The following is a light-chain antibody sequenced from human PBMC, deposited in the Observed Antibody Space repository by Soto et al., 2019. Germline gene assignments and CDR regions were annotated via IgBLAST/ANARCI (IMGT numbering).Light chain of an antibody. Sequence: IQLTQSPSSLSASVGDRVTITCRASQGINKFLAWYQQRPGKAPQLLVYGASTLQSGAPSRLSGSGSGTDFTLTISSLQPEDFATYYCQQLTNFRFTFGQGTKLDIK. CDR1: QGINKF. J-gene: IGKJ2*01. CDR3: QQLTNFRFT. CDR2: GAS. V-gene: IGKV1-9*01.